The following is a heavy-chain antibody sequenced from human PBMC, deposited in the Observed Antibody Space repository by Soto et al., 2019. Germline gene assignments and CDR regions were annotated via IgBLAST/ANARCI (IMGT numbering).Heavy chain of an antibody. J-gene: IGHJ5*02. D-gene: IGHD3-22*01. CDR2: IYYSGST. Sequence: QVQLQESGPGLVKPSQTLSLTCTVSGGSISSGGYYWSLIRQHPGKGLEWIGYIYYSGSTYYNPSVKSRVTISVDTSKNQFSLKLSSVTAADTAVYYCAREGDSSGYYSSGASWFDPWGQGTLVTVSS. CDR1: GGSISSGGYY. V-gene: IGHV4-31*03. CDR3: AREGDSSGYYSSGASWFDP.